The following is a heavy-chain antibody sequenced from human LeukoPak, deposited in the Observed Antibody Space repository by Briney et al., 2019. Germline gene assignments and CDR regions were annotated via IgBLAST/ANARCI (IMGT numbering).Heavy chain of an antibody. D-gene: IGHD4-11*01. CDR3: ARDRPGSNYVDFDY. Sequence: PGGSLRLSCAASVFTFSSCGMHWVRQAPGKGLEWVAVISYDGSNKYYAGSVKGRFTISRDNSKSTLYLQMNSLRAEDTAVYYCARDRPGSNYVDFDYWGQGTLVTVSS. CDR1: VFTFSSCG. CDR2: ISYDGSNK. V-gene: IGHV3-33*05. J-gene: IGHJ4*02.